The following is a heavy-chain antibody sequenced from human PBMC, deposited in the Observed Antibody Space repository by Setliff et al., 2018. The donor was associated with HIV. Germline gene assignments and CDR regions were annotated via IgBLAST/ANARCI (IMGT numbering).Heavy chain of an antibody. Sequence: GGSLRLSCVASGFSFSSDSMHWVRQAPGKGLEWVTVISFDGSKRYYADSVKGRFIISRDNSKNTLYLQMNSLRAEDMAVYYCARGRFCTTTSCLFDQWGQGSLVTVSS. CDR2: ISFDGSKR. V-gene: IGHV3-30*04. J-gene: IGHJ4*02. CDR1: GFSFSSDS. CDR3: ARGRFCTTTSCLFDQ. D-gene: IGHD2-2*01.